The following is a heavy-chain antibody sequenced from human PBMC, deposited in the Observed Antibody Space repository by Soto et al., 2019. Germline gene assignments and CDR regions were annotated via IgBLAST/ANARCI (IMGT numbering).Heavy chain of an antibody. D-gene: IGHD6-6*01. CDR3: TVIKRRDQYSTAGYRCDP. CDR2: IKSRAYGETK. Sequence: EMHLVDSGGGLVTPGGSLRLSCAASGFTFSHAWMSWVRQAPWKGLEWVGRIKSRAYGETKDYGAPVRGRFTISRDDSKHTLYLEMNSLKTEDTAIYSCTVIKRRDQYSTAGYRCDPWGPGTMVTVSS. J-gene: IGHJ5*02. CDR1: GFTFSHAW. V-gene: IGHV3-15*01.